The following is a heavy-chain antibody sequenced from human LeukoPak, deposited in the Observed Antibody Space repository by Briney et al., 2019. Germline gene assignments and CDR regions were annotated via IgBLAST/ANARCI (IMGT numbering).Heavy chain of an antibody. Sequence: GGSLRLSCAASGFTFSSYAMSWVRQAPGKGLEWVSSISGSDGSTYYADSVKGRFTISRDNSKNTLYLQMNSLRAEDTAVYYCAYMRGLYYGIDYWGQGTLVTVSS. CDR2: ISGSDGST. D-gene: IGHD3-10*01. J-gene: IGHJ4*02. CDR1: GFTFSSYA. CDR3: AYMRGLYYGIDY. V-gene: IGHV3-23*01.